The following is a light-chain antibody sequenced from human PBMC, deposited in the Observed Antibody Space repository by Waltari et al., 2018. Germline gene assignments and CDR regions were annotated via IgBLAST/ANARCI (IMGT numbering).Light chain of an antibody. CDR1: SSDVGGYNY. CDR2: NVS. J-gene: IGLJ2*01. V-gene: IGLV2-14*03. CDR3: SSYAGYSAVV. Sequence: QSALTQPASVSGSPGQSITIPCTGTSSDVGGYNYVSWYQHHPGKAPKPIIFNVSRWPSGVSNRFSGSKSGNTASLTISGLQAEDDADYYCSSYAGYSAVVFGGGTKVTVL.